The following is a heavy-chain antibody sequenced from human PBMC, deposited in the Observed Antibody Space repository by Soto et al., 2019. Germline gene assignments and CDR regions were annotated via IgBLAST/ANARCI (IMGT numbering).Heavy chain of an antibody. Sequence: EVQLLESGGGLAQPGGSLRLSCAASAFTFSSYAMSWVRQAPGKGLEWVSAVSGSGDSTYYADSVKGRFTISRDNSKNTLYLQMNSLRAEDTAVYYSAKVRASVCLGCRYDYWGQGTLVTVSS. CDR1: AFTFSSYA. CDR2: VSGSGDST. CDR3: AKVRASVCLGCRYDY. D-gene: IGHD3-10*01. V-gene: IGHV3-23*01. J-gene: IGHJ4*02.